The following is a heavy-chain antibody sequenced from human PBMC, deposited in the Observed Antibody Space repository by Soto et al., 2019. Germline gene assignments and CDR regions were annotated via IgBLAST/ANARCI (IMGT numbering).Heavy chain of an antibody. CDR3: ARKGDDYGDYKRAFDI. V-gene: IGHV3-21*01. Sequence: EVQLVESGGGLVKPGGSLRLSCEASGFTFRSYSMNWVRQAPGKGLEWVSSISTTSSYIYYGDSVKGRFTISRDNAKNSLFLHMNSLRAEDTAIYYCARKGDDYGDYKRAFDIWGQGTTVPVSS. CDR1: GFTFRSYS. D-gene: IGHD4-17*01. CDR2: ISTTSSYI. J-gene: IGHJ3*02.